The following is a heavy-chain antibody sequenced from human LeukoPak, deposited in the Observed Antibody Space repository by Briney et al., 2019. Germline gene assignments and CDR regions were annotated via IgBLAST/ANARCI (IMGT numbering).Heavy chain of an antibody. CDR3: ARTHSDFWSGYPLRFDP. J-gene: IGHJ5*02. V-gene: IGHV4-38-2*01. Sequence: SETLSLTCAVSGYSISSGYYWGWIRQPPGKGLEWIGSIYHSGSTYYNPSLKSRVTISVDTSKNQFSLKLSSVTAADTAVYYCARTHSDFWSGYPLRFDPWGQGTLVTVYS. D-gene: IGHD3-3*01. CDR1: GYSISSGYY. CDR2: IYHSGST.